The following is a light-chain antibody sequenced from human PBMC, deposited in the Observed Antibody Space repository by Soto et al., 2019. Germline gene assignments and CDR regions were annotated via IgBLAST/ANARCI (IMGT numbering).Light chain of an antibody. CDR3: ASLTTTNFV. Sequence: QSVLTQPASVSGSPGQSITISCTGTSSDVGLYDYVSWHQQHPGKAPQLMIYAVSNRPSGVSNRFSASKSGNTASLFISGLQAEDEADYYCASLTTTNFVFGTGTKVTVL. CDR2: AVS. J-gene: IGLJ1*01. CDR1: SSDVGLYDY. V-gene: IGLV2-14*01.